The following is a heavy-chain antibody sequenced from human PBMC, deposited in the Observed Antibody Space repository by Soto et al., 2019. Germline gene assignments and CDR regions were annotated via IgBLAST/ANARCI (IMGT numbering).Heavy chain of an antibody. CDR2: IFDSGRT. V-gene: IGHV4-39*01. CDR1: GDSFRSRDHY. D-gene: IGHD3-10*01. Sequence: QLLLQQSGPGLLKPSETLSLTCTVSGDSFRSRDHYWGWIRQPPGKGLEWIGSIFDSGRTPYNPSHKSGVTISVDTSRNPVSLKVSSVTAADTAVYYCAKHDRGDFADLWGQGTLVAVSS. CDR3: AKHDRGDFADL. J-gene: IGHJ5*02.